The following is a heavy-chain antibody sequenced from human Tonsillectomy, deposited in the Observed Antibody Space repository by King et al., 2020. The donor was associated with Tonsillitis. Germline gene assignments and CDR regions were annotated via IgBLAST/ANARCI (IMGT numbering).Heavy chain of an antibody. CDR3: AKDPGYCSGGMCFMVGWFDP. CDR1: GFTFNTYG. CDR2: TADDGSEK. D-gene: IGHD2-15*01. V-gene: IGHV3-30*18. Sequence: VQLVESGGGVVQPGRSLRLSCVASGFTFNTYGMHWVRQAQGKGLEWVAGTADDGSEKYYTDSVKGRFTISRDNAKSTLYLQMNSLRNEDTAVYYCAKDPGYCSGGMCFMVGWFDPWGQGTLVTVSA. J-gene: IGHJ5*02.